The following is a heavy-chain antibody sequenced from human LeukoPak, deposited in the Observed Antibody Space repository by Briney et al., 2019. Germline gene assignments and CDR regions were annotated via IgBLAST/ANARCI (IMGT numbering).Heavy chain of an antibody. CDR2: ISGSGGST. D-gene: IGHD6-19*01. Sequence: GSLRLSCAASGFTFRHYAISRGRQAPGEGAEWVSAISGSGGSTYYADSVKGRFTISRDNSKNTLYLQMNSLRAEDTAVYYCAKDRIAVAGGNYYFDYWGQGTLVTVSS. J-gene: IGHJ4*02. CDR3: AKDRIAVAGGNYYFDY. V-gene: IGHV3-23*01. CDR1: GFTFRHYA.